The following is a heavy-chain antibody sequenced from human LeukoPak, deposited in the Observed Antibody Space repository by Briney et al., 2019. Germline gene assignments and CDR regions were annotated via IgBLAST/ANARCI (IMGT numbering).Heavy chain of an antibody. J-gene: IGHJ4*02. D-gene: IGHD4-17*01. CDR2: INPSGGST. CDR1: GYTFTSNY. V-gene: IGHV1-46*01. Sequence: VASVKVSCKASGYTFTSNYMLWVRQAPGQGLEWMGIINPSGGSTSYAQKFQGRVTMTRDTSTSTVYMELSSLRSEDTAVYYCARIGDSGDYDDFAKRLDYWGQGTLVTVSS. CDR3: ARIGDSGDYDDFAKRLDY.